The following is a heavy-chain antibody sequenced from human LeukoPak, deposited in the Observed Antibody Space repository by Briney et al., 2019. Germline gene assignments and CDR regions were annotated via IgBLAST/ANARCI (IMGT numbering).Heavy chain of an antibody. CDR1: GGSISSSSYY. J-gene: IGHJ4*02. Sequence: SETLSLTCTVSGGSISSSSYYWGWIRQPPGKGLEWIGSIYYSGSTYYNPSLKSRVTISVDTSKNQFSLKLSSVTAADTAVYYCARDGALMRFPTWGQGTLVTVSS. CDR2: IYYSGST. V-gene: IGHV4-39*07. D-gene: IGHD2-21*01. CDR3: ARDGALMRFPT.